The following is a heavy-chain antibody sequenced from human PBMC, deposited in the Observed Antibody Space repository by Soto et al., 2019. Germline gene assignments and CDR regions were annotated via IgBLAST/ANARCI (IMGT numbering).Heavy chain of an antibody. D-gene: IGHD4-17*01. CDR1: GGSISSSSYY. CDR3: ARDTVTTSGDGGNWFDP. CDR2: IYYSGST. V-gene: IGHV4-39*01. J-gene: IGHJ5*02. Sequence: QLQLQESGPGLVKPSETLSLTCTVSGGSISSSSYYWGWIRQPPGKVLEWIGSIYYSGSTYYNPSLKSRVPISVDTSKNQFSLKLSSVTAADTAVYYCARDTVTTSGDGGNWFDPWGQGTLVTVSS.